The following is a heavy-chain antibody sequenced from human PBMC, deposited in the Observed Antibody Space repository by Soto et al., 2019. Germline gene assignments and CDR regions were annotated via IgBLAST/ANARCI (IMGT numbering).Heavy chain of an antibody. CDR1: GFTFTNYA. D-gene: IGHD6-19*01. Sequence: EVQLLESGGGLVQPGGSLRLSCAASGFTFTNYAMSWVRQAPGKGLEWVSSISTSSSYIHYADSVKGRFTISRDNAKNSMYLQMNSLRAEDTAVYYCARGGSGRYEDADYWGQGTLVTVSS. CDR3: ARGGSGRYEDADY. V-gene: IGHV3-21*01. CDR2: ISTSSSYI. J-gene: IGHJ4*02.